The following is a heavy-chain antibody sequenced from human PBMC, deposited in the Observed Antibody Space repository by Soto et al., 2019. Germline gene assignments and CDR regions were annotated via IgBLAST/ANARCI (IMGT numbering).Heavy chain of an antibody. CDR2: IYHSGST. Sequence: QLQLQESGSGLVKPSQTLSLTCAVSGGSISSGGYSWSWIRQPPGEGLEWIGYIYHSGSTYYNPSLKSRVTISVDRSKNQFSLKLSSVTAADTAVYYCARGGDYYDSSGPGAFDIWGQGTMVTVSS. CDR3: ARGGDYYDSSGPGAFDI. CDR1: GGSISSGGYS. J-gene: IGHJ3*02. V-gene: IGHV4-30-2*01. D-gene: IGHD3-22*01.